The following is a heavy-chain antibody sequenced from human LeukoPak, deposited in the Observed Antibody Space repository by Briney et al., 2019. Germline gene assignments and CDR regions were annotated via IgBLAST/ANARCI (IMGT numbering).Heavy chain of an antibody. V-gene: IGHV4-30-4*07. D-gene: IGHD1-1*01. J-gene: IGHJ5*02. CDR1: GGSISSGGYS. CDR2: IYYSGST. CDR3: ARSEMERRGDCFDP. Sequence: SETLSLTCAVPGGSISSGGYSWNWIRQPPGKGLEWIGYIYYSGSTYYNPSLKSRVTISLDTSKNQFSLKLSSVTAADTAMYYCARSEMERRGDCFDPWGQGTLVTVSS.